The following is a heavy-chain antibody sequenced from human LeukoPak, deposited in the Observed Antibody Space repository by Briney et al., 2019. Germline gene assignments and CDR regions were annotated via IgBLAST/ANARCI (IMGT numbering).Heavy chain of an antibody. J-gene: IGHJ4*02. Sequence: GGSLRLSCAASGFTFSSYGMHWVRQAPGKGLEWVAVIWYDGSNKYYADSEKGRFTISRDNSKNTLYLQMNSLRAEDTAVYYCARVGRGYSYGYPFDYWGQGTLVTVSS. V-gene: IGHV3-33*01. CDR2: IWYDGSNK. CDR3: ARVGRGYSYGYPFDY. D-gene: IGHD5-18*01. CDR1: GFTFSSYG.